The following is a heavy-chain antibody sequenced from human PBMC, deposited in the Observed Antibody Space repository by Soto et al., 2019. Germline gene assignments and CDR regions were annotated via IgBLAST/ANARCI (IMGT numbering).Heavy chain of an antibody. V-gene: IGHV4-34*01. J-gene: IGHJ3*02. CDR1: GGSFSGYY. Sequence: SETLSLTCAVYGGSFSGYYWSWIRQPPGKGLEWIGEINHSGSTNYNPSLKSRVTISVDTSKNQFSLKLSSVTAADTAVYYCARGSIAARPFYAFDIWGQGTMVTVSS. CDR3: ARGSIAARPFYAFDI. CDR2: INHSGST. D-gene: IGHD6-6*01.